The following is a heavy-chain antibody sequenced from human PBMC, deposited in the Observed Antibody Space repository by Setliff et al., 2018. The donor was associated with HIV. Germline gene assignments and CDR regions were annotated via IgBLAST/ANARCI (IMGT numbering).Heavy chain of an antibody. V-gene: IGHV4-59*08. CDR2: IYQNGNT. Sequence: PSETLSLTCSVHGVSISAHHWSWIRQPPGKGLEWVGTIYQNGNTYYSPSLESRVSVSMDMSRNQFSVKLNSATAADTAVYYCARQAWHYDRDGYFIDYWGQGKQVTVSS. D-gene: IGHD3-22*01. CDR1: GVSISAHH. CDR3: ARQAWHYDRDGYFIDY. J-gene: IGHJ4*02.